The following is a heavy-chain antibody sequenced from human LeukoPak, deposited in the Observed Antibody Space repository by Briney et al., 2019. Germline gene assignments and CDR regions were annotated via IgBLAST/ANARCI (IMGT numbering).Heavy chain of an antibody. J-gene: IGHJ5*02. CDR1: RFTFDDYA. Sequence: PGGSLRLSCAASRFTFDDYAMHWVRQALGKGLEWVSTISWDGGYIDYADSVKGRFTISRDNAKNSLYLQMNSLRAEDTAFYYCAKEGRARVSRGINWFDPWGQGTQVTVSS. CDR3: AKEGRARVSRGINWFDP. V-gene: IGHV3-9*01. CDR2: ISWDGGYI. D-gene: IGHD3-16*01.